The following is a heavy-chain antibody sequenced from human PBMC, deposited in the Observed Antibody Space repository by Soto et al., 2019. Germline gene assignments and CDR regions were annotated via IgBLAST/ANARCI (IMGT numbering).Heavy chain of an antibody. CDR1: VFSTSNHY. Sequence: QVQLQGSAPGLGKPSGTLSLTCSVSVFSTSNHYWTWIRKPPGLGREWIGCIYYRGTTNYNDSFNSRVTISVDTSKNQLSLKLSSVTTADTAVYYCARGGGSPYHDHEFDYWGQGILVTVSS. J-gene: IGHJ4*02. D-gene: IGHD2-2*01. CDR3: ARGGGSPYHDHEFDY. CDR2: IYYRGTT. V-gene: IGHV4-59*11.